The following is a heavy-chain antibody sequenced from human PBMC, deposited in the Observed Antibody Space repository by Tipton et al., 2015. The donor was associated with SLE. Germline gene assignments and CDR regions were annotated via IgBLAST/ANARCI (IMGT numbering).Heavy chain of an antibody. Sequence: TLSLTCTVSGCSISSHYWSWIRQPPGKGLEWIGYIYYSGNTNYSPSLKSRVTVSVDTSKNQFSLKLTSVTAADTAVYYCARGYGDTGYWGQGTLVTASS. CDR2: IYYSGNT. J-gene: IGHJ4*02. CDR3: ARGYGDTGY. D-gene: IGHD4-17*01. CDR1: GCSISSHY. V-gene: IGHV4-59*11.